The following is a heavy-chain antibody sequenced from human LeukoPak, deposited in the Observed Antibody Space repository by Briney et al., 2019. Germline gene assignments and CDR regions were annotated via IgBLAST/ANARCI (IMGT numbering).Heavy chain of an antibody. J-gene: IGHJ5*02. D-gene: IGHD4-11*01. Sequence: PGGSLRLSCAASGFNLRDYWMHWVRQAPGKGLVWVSRLGTDGTYTNYADSVTGRFTISRDNAKNTLYLQMDSLRAEGTSFYYCVRDPSNSGNWFDLWGQGNLVTVSS. CDR2: LGTDGTYT. V-gene: IGHV3-74*01. CDR1: GFNLRDYW. CDR3: VRDPSNSGNWFDL.